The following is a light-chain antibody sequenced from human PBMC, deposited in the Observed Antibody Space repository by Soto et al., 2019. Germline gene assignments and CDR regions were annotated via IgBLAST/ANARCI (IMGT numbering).Light chain of an antibody. J-gene: IGLJ2*01. Sequence: SALTQPASVSGSPGQSITISCTGTSSDVGSYNLVSWYQQHPGNAPKLMIYEVSKRPSGVSNRFSGSKSGNTASLTISGLQAEDEADYYCCSYAGSSTLMVFGGGTKLTVL. CDR1: SSDVGSYNL. CDR2: EVS. V-gene: IGLV2-23*02. CDR3: CSYAGSSTLMV.